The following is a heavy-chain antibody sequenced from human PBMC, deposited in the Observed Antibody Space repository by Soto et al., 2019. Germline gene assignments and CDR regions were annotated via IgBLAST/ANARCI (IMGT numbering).Heavy chain of an antibody. CDR1: GFTFSSYG. D-gene: IGHD3-3*01. CDR3: ARDKGYYDFWSGYPRPDYYYGMDV. V-gene: IGHV3-33*01. CDR2: IWYDGSNK. Sequence: PGGSLRLSCAASGFTFSSYGMHWVRQAPGKGLEWVAVIWYDGSNKYYADSVKGRFTISGDNSKNTLYLQMNSLRAEDTAVYYCARDKGYYDFWSGYPRPDYYYGMDVWGQGTTVTVSS. J-gene: IGHJ6*02.